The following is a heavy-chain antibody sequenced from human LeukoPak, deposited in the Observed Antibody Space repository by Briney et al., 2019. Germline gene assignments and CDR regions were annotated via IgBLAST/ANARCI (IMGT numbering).Heavy chain of an antibody. CDR2: ISYDGSNK. V-gene: IGHV3-30-3*01. J-gene: IGHJ3*02. CDR1: GFTFSSYA. CDR3: ARESEASMDI. Sequence: GGSLRLSCAASGFTFSSYAMHWVRQAPGKGLEWVAVISYDGSNKYYADSVKSRFTISRDNSKNTLYLQMNSLRAEDTAVYYCARESEASMDIWGQGTMVTVSS.